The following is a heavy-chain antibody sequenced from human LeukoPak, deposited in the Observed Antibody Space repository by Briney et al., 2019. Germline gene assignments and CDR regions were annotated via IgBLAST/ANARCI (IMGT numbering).Heavy chain of an antibody. Sequence: GGFLRLSCAASGFTFSSYAMSWVRQAPGKGLEWVSAISGSGGSTYYADSVKGRFTISRDNSKNTLYLQMNSLRAEDTAVYYCARTTTVTTPGYWGQGTLVTVSS. D-gene: IGHD4-17*01. V-gene: IGHV3-23*01. CDR3: ARTTTVTTPGY. CDR2: ISGSGGST. CDR1: GFTFSSYA. J-gene: IGHJ4*02.